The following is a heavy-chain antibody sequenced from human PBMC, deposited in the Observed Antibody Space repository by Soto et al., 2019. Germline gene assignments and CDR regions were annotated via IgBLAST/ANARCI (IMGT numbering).Heavy chain of an antibody. J-gene: IGHJ3*02. V-gene: IGHV3-9*01. CDR1: GFTFDDYA. CDR2: ISWNSGSI. D-gene: IGHD5-12*01. Sequence: EVQLVESGGGLVQPGRSLRLSCAASGFTFDDYAMHWVRQAPGKGLEWVSGISWNSGSIGYADSVKGRFTISRDNAKNSLYLQMNSLRAEDTALYYCAKVGLRCGPGSGYDCGAFDIWGQGTMVTVSS. CDR3: AKVGLRCGPGSGYDCGAFDI.